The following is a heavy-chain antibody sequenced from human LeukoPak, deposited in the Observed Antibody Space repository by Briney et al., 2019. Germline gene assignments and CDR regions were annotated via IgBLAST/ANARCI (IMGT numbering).Heavy chain of an antibody. J-gene: IGHJ4*02. CDR1: GFTFSDYW. D-gene: IGHD3-3*01. CDR2: ISSSSSTI. CDR3: ARDRGDFWSGYYTFDY. V-gene: IGHV3-48*01. Sequence: GGSLRLSCAASGFTFSDYWMNWVRQAPGKGLEWVSYISSSSSTIYYADSVKGRFTISRDNAKNSLYLQMNSLRAEDTAVYYCARDRGDFWSGYYTFDYWGQGTLVTVSS.